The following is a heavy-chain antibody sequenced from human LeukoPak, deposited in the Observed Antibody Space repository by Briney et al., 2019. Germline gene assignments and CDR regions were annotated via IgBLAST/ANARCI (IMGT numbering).Heavy chain of an antibody. Sequence: GGSLRLSCAASGFTFSSYAMSWVRQAPGKGLEWVSAIRGSGGSTYYADSVKGRFTISRDNSKNTLYLQMNSLRAEDTAVYYCARAQIVVVITTHFDYWGQGTLVTVSS. J-gene: IGHJ4*02. CDR3: ARAQIVVVITTHFDY. CDR1: GFTFSSYA. D-gene: IGHD3-22*01. V-gene: IGHV3-23*01. CDR2: IRGSGGST.